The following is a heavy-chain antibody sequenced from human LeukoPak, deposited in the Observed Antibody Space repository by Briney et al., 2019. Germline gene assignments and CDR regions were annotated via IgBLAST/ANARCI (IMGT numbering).Heavy chain of an antibody. CDR3: AKPSVPYYCSGGSCYMWFDP. CDR1: GFTFSSYA. CDR2: ISGSGGST. Sequence: GGSLRLSCAASGFTFSSYAMSWVRQAPGKGLEWVSAISGSGGSTYYADSVKGRFTISRDNSKNTLYLQMNSLRAEDTAVYYCAKPSVPYYCSGGSCYMWFDPWGQGTLVTVSS. J-gene: IGHJ5*02. V-gene: IGHV3-23*01. D-gene: IGHD2-15*01.